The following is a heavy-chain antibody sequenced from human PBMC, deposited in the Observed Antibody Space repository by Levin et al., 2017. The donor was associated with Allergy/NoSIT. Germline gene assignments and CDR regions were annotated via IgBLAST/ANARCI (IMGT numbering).Heavy chain of an antibody. CDR3: AKLRGDCSGSRGNGIEY. D-gene: IGHD2-15*01. Sequence: GGSLRLSCVASGFIFNNYPMTWVRQAPGKGLEWVSTISGGGSSTASAGSAKGRFTISRDNSKNTLFFQMNSLRAEDTAVYYCAKLRGDCSGSRGNGIEYWGQGTMVTVSS. CDR1: GFIFNNYP. J-gene: IGHJ4*02. V-gene: IGHV3-23*01. CDR2: ISGGGSST.